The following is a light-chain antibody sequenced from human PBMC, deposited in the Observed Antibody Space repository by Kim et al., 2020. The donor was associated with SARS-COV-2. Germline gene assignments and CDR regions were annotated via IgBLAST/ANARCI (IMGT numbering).Light chain of an antibody. J-gene: IGKJ4*01. V-gene: IGKV3-11*01. CDR1: ESVSNY. Sequence: SMAQGERATPSGRTSESVSNYVAWYQQKPGQAPRLLIYDASIRATGIPARFSGSGSGTDFTLTISSLEPEDLAVYYCQQRSNWLTFGGGTKVDIK. CDR3: QQRSNWLT. CDR2: DAS.